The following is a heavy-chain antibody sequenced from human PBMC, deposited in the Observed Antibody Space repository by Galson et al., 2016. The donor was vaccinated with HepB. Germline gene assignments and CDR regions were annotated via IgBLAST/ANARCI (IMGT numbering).Heavy chain of an antibody. J-gene: IGHJ3*02. CDR1: GYTFTIYW. CDR2: TYPGDSQT. V-gene: IGHV5-51*01. Sequence: QSGAEVKKPGESLKISCKGSGYTFTIYWIAWVRQMPGKGLEWMGITYPGDSQTIYSPSFQGQVTISVDKSISTAYLQWSSLKASDTAMYYCARRTYGAPFDIWGQGTMVTVSS. D-gene: IGHD4/OR15-4a*01. CDR3: ARRTYGAPFDI.